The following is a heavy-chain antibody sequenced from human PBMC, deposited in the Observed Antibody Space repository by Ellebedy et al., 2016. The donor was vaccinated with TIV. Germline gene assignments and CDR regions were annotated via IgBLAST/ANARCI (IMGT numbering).Heavy chain of an antibody. CDR2: ISVYNGNT. CDR3: ARDFHYYASGSWDDTFDI. D-gene: IGHD3-10*01. CDR1: GYTFTNFA. V-gene: IGHV1-18*04. J-gene: IGHJ3*02. Sequence: AASVKVSCKASGYTFTNFAITWVRQAPGQGLEWMGWISVYNGNTNYAQKFQGRVTMTTDASTSTAYMDLRSLRSDDTAVYFCARDFHYYASGSWDDTFDIWGQGTVVTVSS.